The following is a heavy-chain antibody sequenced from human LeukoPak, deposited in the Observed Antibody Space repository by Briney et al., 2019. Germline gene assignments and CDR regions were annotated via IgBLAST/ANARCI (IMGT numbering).Heavy chain of an antibody. CDR3: ARDLALFWFDF. CDR2: INHSGST. J-gene: IGHJ5*01. D-gene: IGHD5-12*01. V-gene: IGHV4-34*01. CDR1: GGSFSGYY. Sequence: SETLSLTCAVYGGSFSGYYWSWIRQPPGKGLEWIGEINHSGSTNYNPSLKSRVTISVDTSKNQFSLKLSSVTAADTAVYYCARDLALFWFDFWGQGTLVIVSS.